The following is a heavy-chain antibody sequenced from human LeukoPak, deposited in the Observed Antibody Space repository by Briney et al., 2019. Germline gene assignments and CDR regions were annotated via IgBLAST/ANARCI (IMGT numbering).Heavy chain of an antibody. Sequence: PGGSLRLSCAASGFTVSSNYMSWVRQAPGKGLEWVSVIYSGGSTYYADSVKGRFTISRDNSKNTLYLQMNSLRAEDTAVYYCARDTDYYYMDVWGKGTTVTVSS. CDR2: IYSGGST. CDR3: ARDTDYYYMDV. V-gene: IGHV3-53*01. D-gene: IGHD4-17*01. CDR1: GFTVSSNY. J-gene: IGHJ6*03.